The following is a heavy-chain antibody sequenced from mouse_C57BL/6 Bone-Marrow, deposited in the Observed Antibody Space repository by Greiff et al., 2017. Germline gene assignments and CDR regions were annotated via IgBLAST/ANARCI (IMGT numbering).Heavy chain of an antibody. CDR3: AEANWAWFAY. CDR2: INPSTGGT. D-gene: IGHD4-1*01. J-gene: IGHJ3*01. V-gene: IGHV1-42*01. Sequence: EVKLQESRPELVKPGASVKISCKASGYSFTGYYMNWVKQSPEKSLEWIGEINPSTGGTTYNQKFKAKATLTVDKSSSTAYMQLKSLTSEDSAVYYCAEANWAWFAYWGQGTLVTVSA. CDR1: GYSFTGYY.